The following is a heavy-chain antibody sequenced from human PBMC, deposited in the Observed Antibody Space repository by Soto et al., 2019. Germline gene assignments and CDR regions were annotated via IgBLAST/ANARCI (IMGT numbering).Heavy chain of an antibody. CDR3: ARGGSGYTWFNEF. J-gene: IGHJ4*02. Sequence: TSETLSLTCSVSGGSISSSSYYWDWIRQPPGKGLEWIGSIYYSGSTYYNPSLKSRVTISTNTAYMELSSLRSEDTAIYYCARGGSGYTWFNEFWGQGTLVTVSS. V-gene: IGHV4-39*07. CDR2: IYYSGST. D-gene: IGHD3-22*01. CDR1: GGSISSSSYY.